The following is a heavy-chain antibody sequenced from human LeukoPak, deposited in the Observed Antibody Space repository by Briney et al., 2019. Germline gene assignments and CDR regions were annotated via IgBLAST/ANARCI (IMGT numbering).Heavy chain of an antibody. D-gene: IGHD3-10*01. CDR1: GYTFSNYG. V-gene: IGHV1-2*02. CDR2: INPNSGGT. Sequence: ASVKVSCKASGYTFSNYGISWVRQAPGQGLEWMGWINPNSGGTNYAQKFQGRVTMTRDTSISTAYMELSRLRSDDTAVYYCARDAYGSGSYSYNWGQGTLVTVSS. CDR3: ARDAYGSGSYSYN. J-gene: IGHJ4*02.